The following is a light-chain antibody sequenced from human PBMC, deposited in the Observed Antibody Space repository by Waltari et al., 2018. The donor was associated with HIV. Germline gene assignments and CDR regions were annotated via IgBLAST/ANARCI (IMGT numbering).Light chain of an antibody. CDR1: SSNIGTNY. CDR2: RDN. J-gene: IGLJ1*01. Sequence: QSVLTQPPSASATPGQRVTISCSGSSSNIGTNYVFWYQQLPGPAPQLLIFRDNERPAGVSDRFLGARSGTSASLVIRWLGSEDEAEYYCAAWDDSLDGFYVFGSGTRVTVL. CDR3: AAWDDSLDGFYV. V-gene: IGLV1-47*01.